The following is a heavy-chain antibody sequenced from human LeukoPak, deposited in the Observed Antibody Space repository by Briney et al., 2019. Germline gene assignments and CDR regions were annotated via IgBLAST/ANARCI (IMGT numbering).Heavy chain of an antibody. V-gene: IGHV3-9*01. CDR2: ISWNRGSI. CDR3: AKGGAAADNYWYFDL. CDR1: GFTFDDYG. J-gene: IGHJ2*01. D-gene: IGHD6-13*01. Sequence: GGSLRLSCAASGFTFDDYGMHWVRHAPGKGLEWVSGISWNRGSIGYADSVKGRFTISRDTAKNSLYLQMNSLRPEDTALYYCAKGGAAADNYWYFDLWGRGTLVTASP.